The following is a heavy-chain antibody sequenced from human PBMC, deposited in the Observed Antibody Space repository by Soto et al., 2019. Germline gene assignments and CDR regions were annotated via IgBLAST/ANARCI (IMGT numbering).Heavy chain of an antibody. CDR2: ISSNGGST. CDR1: GFTFSSYA. V-gene: IGHV3-64*02. Sequence: PGGSLRLSGAASGFTFSSYAMHWVRQAPGKGLEYVSAISSNGGSTYYADSVKGRFTISRDNSKNTLYLQMGSLRAEDMAVYYCARGGWYYDILTEGSMDVWGQGTTVTVSS. CDR3: ARGGWYYDILTEGSMDV. D-gene: IGHD3-9*01. J-gene: IGHJ6*02.